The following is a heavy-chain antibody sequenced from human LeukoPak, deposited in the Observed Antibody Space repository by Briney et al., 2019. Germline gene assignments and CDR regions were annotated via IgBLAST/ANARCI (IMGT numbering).Heavy chain of an antibody. CDR2: ISGSGGST. CDR1: GFTFSSYA. Sequence: GGSLRLSCAASGFTFSSYAMSWVRQAPGKGLEWVLAISGSGGSTYYADSVKGRFTISRDNSKNTLYLQMNSLRAEDTAVYYCAKDRVPITMIVVVTYFDYWGQGTLVTVSS. D-gene: IGHD3-22*01. J-gene: IGHJ4*02. V-gene: IGHV3-23*01. CDR3: AKDRVPITMIVVVTYFDY.